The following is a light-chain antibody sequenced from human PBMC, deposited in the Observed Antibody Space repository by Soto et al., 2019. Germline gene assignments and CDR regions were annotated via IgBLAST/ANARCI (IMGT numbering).Light chain of an antibody. Sequence: EIVLTQSPGSLSLSPGERATLSCRASQSVTNSYLAWYQQKPGQAPRLLMYGASTRATGIPDRFSGSGSGTDFTLTISRLEPEDFAVYYCQQYGSSPQTFGQGTKLEIE. CDR2: GAS. CDR3: QQYGSSPQT. CDR1: QSVTNSY. V-gene: IGKV3-20*01. J-gene: IGKJ2*01.